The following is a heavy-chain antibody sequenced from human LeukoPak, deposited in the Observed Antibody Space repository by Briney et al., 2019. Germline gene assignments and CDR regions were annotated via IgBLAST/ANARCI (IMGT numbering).Heavy chain of an antibody. V-gene: IGHV1-2*04. J-gene: IGHJ4*02. D-gene: IGHD2-21*02. Sequence: ASVKVSCKASGYTFTGYYMHWVRQAPGQGLEWMGWINPNSGGTNYAQKFQGWVTMTRDTSISTAYMELSRLRSDDTAVYYCARGAHCGGDCYSPPDYWGQGTLVTVSS. CDR1: GYTFTGYY. CDR3: ARGAHCGGDCYSPPDY. CDR2: INPNSGGT.